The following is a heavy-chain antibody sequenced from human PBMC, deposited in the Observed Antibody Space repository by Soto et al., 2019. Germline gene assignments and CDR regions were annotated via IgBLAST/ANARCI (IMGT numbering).Heavy chain of an antibody. J-gene: IGHJ4*02. D-gene: IGHD3-22*01. Sequence: SXGSLRLCCTASGVTFSSYWMHWVRQAPGTGLIWVSRINTDASDTTYADSVRGRFTISRDNAKNTLYLQMNSLRAEDTAVYYCARTGYYYDNKGYDFDYWGQGPLVTVSS. V-gene: IGHV3-74*01. CDR2: INTDASDT. CDR3: ARTGYYYDNKGYDFDY. CDR1: GVTFSSYW.